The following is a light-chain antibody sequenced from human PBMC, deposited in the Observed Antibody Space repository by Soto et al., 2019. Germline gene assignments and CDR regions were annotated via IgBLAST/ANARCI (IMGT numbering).Light chain of an antibody. CDR3: QQRSNWPSVT. V-gene: IGKV3-11*01. CDR2: DAS. CDR1: QSITNS. J-gene: IGKJ4*01. Sequence: ESVLTQSPATLSLSPGDRATLSCRASQSITNSLAWYRHQPGQPPRLLIYDASKRATGIPARFIGSGSGTHFTLTISSLEPEDFGLYSCQQRSNWPSVTFGWGTKVEIK.